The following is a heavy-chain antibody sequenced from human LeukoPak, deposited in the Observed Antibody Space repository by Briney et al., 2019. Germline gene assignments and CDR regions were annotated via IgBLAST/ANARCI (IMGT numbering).Heavy chain of an antibody. V-gene: IGHV1-18*01. J-gene: IGHJ4*02. CDR3: ARDASSSWYFDY. CDR1: GYTFTSYG. CDR2: ISAYNGNT. Sequence: APVKASCKASGYTFTSYGISGVRQAPGQGLEWMGWISAYNGNTNYAQKLQGRVTMTTDTSTSTAYMELRSLRSDDTAVYYCARDASSSWYFDYWGQGTLVTVSS. D-gene: IGHD6-13*01.